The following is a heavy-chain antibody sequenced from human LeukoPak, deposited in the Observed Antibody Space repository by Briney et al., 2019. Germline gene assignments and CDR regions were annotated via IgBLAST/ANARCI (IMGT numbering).Heavy chain of an antibody. CDR2: FDPDDGET. D-gene: IGHD2-2*01. CDR1: GYSLTELS. J-gene: IGHJ4*02. CDR3: ATGTIYCSSCSGDY. V-gene: IGHV1-24*01. Sequence: ASVRVSCKVSGYSLTELSMHWVRQAPGKGLEWMGGFDPDDGETPLFAQKFQGRVSMTEDTSTDTAYMELSSLSSEDTAVYYCATGTIYCSSCSGDYWGQGTLVTVSS.